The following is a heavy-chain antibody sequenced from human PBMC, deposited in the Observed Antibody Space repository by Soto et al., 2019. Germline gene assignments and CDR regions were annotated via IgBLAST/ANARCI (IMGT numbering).Heavy chain of an antibody. Sequence: QVQLVQSGAEVKKPGSSVRVSSKASGGTFSSNAISWVRQAPGQGLEWMGAIIPTFGTANYAQNFQGRVTITADESTRTAYMELSSLRFEDTAVYYCARDAPSTPSVYWGQGTLVTVSS. CDR1: GGTFSSNA. V-gene: IGHV1-69*01. J-gene: IGHJ4*02. CDR3: ARDAPSTPSVY. CDR2: IIPTFGTA.